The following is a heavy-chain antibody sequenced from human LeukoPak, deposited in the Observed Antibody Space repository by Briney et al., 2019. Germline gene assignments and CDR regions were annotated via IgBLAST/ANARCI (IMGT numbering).Heavy chain of an antibody. CDR2: INDDGSST. J-gene: IGHJ3*02. CDR3: ARDPAFSRGWYGDAFDI. D-gene: IGHD6-19*01. Sequence: PGGSLRLSCAASGFTFSNYWMHWVRQVVGKGPAWVALINDDGSSTSYADSVKGRFTISRDNAKNTLYLEMNSLRAEDTAVYYCARDPAFSRGWYGDAFDIWGQGTMVTVSS. CDR1: GFTFSNYW. V-gene: IGHV3-74*01.